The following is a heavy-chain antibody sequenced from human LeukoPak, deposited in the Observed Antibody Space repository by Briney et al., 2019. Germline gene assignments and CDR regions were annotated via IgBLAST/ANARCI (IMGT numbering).Heavy chain of an antibody. V-gene: IGHV3-30*18. CDR3: AKDSYGRNYYYYYYMDV. D-gene: IGHD5-18*01. J-gene: IGHJ6*03. CDR1: GFTFSSYG. CDR2: ISYDGSNK. Sequence: GGSLRLSCAASGFTFSSYGMHWVRQAPGKGLEWVAVISYDGSNKYYADSVKGRFTISRDNSKNTLYLQMNSLRAEDTAVYYCAKDSYGRNYYYYYYMDVWGKGTTVTVSS.